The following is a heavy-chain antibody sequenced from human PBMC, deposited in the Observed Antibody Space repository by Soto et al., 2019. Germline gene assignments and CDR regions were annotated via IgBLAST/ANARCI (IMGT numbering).Heavy chain of an antibody. J-gene: IGHJ4*02. V-gene: IGHV3-23*01. CDR3: AKGASYNWNRLYYFDY. D-gene: IGHD1-1*01. CDR1: GFTFSSYA. Sequence: EVQLLESGGGLVQPGGSLRLSCAASGFTFSSYAMSWVRQAPGKGLEWVSAISGSGGSTYYADSVKGRFTISRDNSKNTLYRQMNSLRAEDTAVYYCAKGASYNWNRLYYFDYWGQGTLVTVSS. CDR2: ISGSGGST.